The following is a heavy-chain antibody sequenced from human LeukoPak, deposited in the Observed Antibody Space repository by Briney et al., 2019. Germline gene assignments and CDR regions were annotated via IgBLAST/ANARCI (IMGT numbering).Heavy chain of an antibody. CDR1: GFTCNNAW. D-gene: IGHD3-3*01. J-gene: IGHJ4*02. Sequence: GGSLRLSCAVSGFTCNNAWMSWVRQAPGKGLEWVGRINYKTNGGTADYAASVKDRFTISRDDSKDTLYLQMNSLKTEDTGIYYCTTDHRTIYGVVFPDYWGQGTLVTVSS. CDR3: TTDHRTIYGVVFPDY. CDR2: INYKTNGGTA. V-gene: IGHV3-15*01.